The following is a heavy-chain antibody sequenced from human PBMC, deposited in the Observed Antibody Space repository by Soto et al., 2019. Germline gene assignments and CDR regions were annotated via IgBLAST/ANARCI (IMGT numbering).Heavy chain of an antibody. CDR3: ARDPVYQPASSIFGVAI. D-gene: IGHD3-3*01. CDR1: GFSFSDYS. Sequence: EVQLVESGGGLVKPGGSLRLSCAASGFSFSDYSMNWVRQAPGKGLEWVASISSGGSHIYYADSVKGRFTISRDNAKNSLFLQMSSLRVEDTAVYSCARDPVYQPASSIFGVAIWGQGTLVTVST. CDR2: ISSGGSHI. J-gene: IGHJ4*02. V-gene: IGHV3-21*01.